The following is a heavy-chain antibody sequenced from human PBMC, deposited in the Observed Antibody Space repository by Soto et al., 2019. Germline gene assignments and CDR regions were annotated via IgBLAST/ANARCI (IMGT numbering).Heavy chain of an antibody. CDR3: ARSYHSSGYYPEAWGYGMDV. CDR2: IIPIFGTA. D-gene: IGHD3-22*01. Sequence: QVQLVQSGAEVKKPGSSVKVSCKASGGTFSSYAISWVRQAPGQGVEWMGGIIPIFGTANYAQKFQGRVTITADESTSTAYMELSSLRSEDTAVYYCARSYHSSGYYPEAWGYGMDVWGQGTTVTVSS. V-gene: IGHV1-69*01. J-gene: IGHJ6*02. CDR1: GGTFSSYA.